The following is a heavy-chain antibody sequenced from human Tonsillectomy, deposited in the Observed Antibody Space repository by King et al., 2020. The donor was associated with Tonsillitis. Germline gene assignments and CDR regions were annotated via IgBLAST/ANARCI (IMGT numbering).Heavy chain of an antibody. J-gene: IGHJ6*02. CDR2: INPNSGDT. CDR3: ARGRVKVVPTLYYYAPDV. CDR1: GYTFTDYN. V-gene: IGHV1-2*02. D-gene: IGHD1-26*01. Sequence: VQLVQSGAEVKKPGASVKVSCKASGYTFTDYNIHWGRQAPGQGRQWVGWINPNSGDTNCTQMLQGRVTMTRDTSSSTAYMELTRLSSDDTAVYYCARGRVKVVPTLYYYAPDVWGHGPAVTVSS.